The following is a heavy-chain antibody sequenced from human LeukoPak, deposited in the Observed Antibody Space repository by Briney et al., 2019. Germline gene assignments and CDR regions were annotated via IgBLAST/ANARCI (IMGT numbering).Heavy chain of an antibody. Sequence: PGGSLRLSCAASGFTFSSYAMSWVRQAPGKGLEWVSAISGSGGSTYYADSVKGRFTISRDNSKNTLCLQMNSLRAEDTAVYYCAKVPNYYDSSGYYPFDYWGQGTLVTVSS. CDR3: AKVPNYYDSSGYYPFDY. J-gene: IGHJ4*02. CDR1: GFTFSSYA. CDR2: ISGSGGST. D-gene: IGHD3-22*01. V-gene: IGHV3-23*01.